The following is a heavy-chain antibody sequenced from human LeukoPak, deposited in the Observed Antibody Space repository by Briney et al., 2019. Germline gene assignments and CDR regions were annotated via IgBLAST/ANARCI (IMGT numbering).Heavy chain of an antibody. CDR1: GFTFSSYW. CDR3: ARDPLPYYYDSSGYYYDY. J-gene: IGHJ4*02. V-gene: IGHV3-7*01. CDR2: IKQDGSEK. D-gene: IGHD3-22*01. Sequence: GGSLRLSCAASGFTFSSYWMSWVRQAPGKGPEWVANIKQDGSEKYYVDSVKGRFTISRDNAKNSLYLQMNSLRAEDTAVYYCARDPLPYYYDSSGYYYDYWGQGTLVTVSS.